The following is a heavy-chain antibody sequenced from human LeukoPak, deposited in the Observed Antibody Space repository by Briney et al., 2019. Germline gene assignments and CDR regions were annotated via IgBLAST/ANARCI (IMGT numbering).Heavy chain of an antibody. CDR3: AKDGGDVIAGGGAVYYYYYYMDV. V-gene: IGHV4-34*01. D-gene: IGHD3-3*01. CDR1: GGSFSGYY. CDR2: INHSGST. J-gene: IGHJ6*03. Sequence: SETLSLTCAVYGGSFSGYYWSWIRQPPGKGLEWIGEINHSGSTNYNPSLKSRVTISVDTSKNQFSLKLSSVTAADTAVYYCAKDGGDVIAGGGAVYYYYYYMDVWGKGTTVTISS.